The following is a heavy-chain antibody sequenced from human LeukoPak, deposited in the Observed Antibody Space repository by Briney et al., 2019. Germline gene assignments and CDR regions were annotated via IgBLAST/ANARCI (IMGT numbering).Heavy chain of an antibody. Sequence: PGGSLRLSCAASGFTFSSYSMSWVRQAPGKGLEWVSFISSSSNTKYNADSVKGRFTISRDNAKNPLNLQMNSLRAEDTAVYYCAKDSYQGDWGLDAFDVWGQGTMVTVSS. CDR3: AKDSYQGDWGLDAFDV. J-gene: IGHJ3*01. D-gene: IGHD2-21*02. CDR1: GFTFSSYS. CDR2: ISSSSNTK. V-gene: IGHV3-48*01.